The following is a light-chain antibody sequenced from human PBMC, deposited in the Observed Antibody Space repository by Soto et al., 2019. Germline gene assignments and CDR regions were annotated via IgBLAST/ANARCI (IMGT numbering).Light chain of an antibody. J-gene: IGKJ1*01. CDR3: QQFYKGWT. Sequence: DIQMTQSPSTLSASVGDRVTITCRASPSVGRSLAWYQQQRGKAPKLLIYGVSTLESGVPSRFSGFGSGTEFTLSISSLQPGDFGTYYCQQFYKGWTFGQGTRV. CDR2: GVS. CDR1: PSVGRS. V-gene: IGKV1-5*01.